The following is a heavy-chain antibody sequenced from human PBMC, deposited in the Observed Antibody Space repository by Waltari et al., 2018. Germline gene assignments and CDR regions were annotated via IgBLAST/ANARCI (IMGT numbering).Heavy chain of an antibody. J-gene: IGHJ5*02. D-gene: IGHD6-13*01. V-gene: IGHV1-2*02. Sequence: QVQLVQSGAEVTKPGASVKVSCKASGYTFTAYYMPWVRRAPGQGLEWMGWINPNSGGTNYAQKFQGRVTMTRDTSISTAYMELSRLRSDDTAVYYCARCRMAAALCSWFDPWGQGTLVTVSS. CDR2: INPNSGGT. CDR1: GYTFTAYY. CDR3: ARCRMAAALCSWFDP.